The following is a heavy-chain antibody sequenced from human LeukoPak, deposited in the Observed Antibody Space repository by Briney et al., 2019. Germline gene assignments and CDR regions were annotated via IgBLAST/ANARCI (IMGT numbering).Heavy chain of an antibody. CDR2: IIPIFGTA. V-gene: IGHV1-69*05. Sequence: SVKVSCKASGGTFSSYAISWVRQAPGQGLEWMGRIIPIFGTANYAQKFQGRVTITTDESTSTAYMELSSLRSEDTAVYYCVRDAVYGEAGYYYMDVWGKGTTVTVSS. J-gene: IGHJ6*03. CDR1: GGTFSSYA. CDR3: VRDAVYGEAGYYYMDV. D-gene: IGHD4/OR15-4a*01.